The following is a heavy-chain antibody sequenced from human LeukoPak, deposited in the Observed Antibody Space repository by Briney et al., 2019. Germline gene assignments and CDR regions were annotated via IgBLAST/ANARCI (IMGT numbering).Heavy chain of an antibody. J-gene: IGHJ4*02. CDR2: ISYDGSNK. CDR1: GFTFSSYG. Sequence: GRSLRLSCAASGFTFSSYGMHWVRQAPGKGLEWVAVISYDGSNKYYADSVKGRFTISRDNSKNTLYLQMNSLRAEDTAVYYCAKDTSTISVSGTCFDYWGQGTLVTVSS. D-gene: IGHD6-19*01. V-gene: IGHV3-30*18. CDR3: AKDTSTISVSGTCFDY.